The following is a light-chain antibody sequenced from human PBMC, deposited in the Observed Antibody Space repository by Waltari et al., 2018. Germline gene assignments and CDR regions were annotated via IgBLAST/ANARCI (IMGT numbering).Light chain of an antibody. CDR3: AAWDDSLSGPV. CDR2: RNT. J-gene: IGLJ2*01. V-gene: IGLV1-47*01. CDR1: SPNIGSNF. Sequence: QSVLTQPPSASGTPGQRVTIPCSGRSPNIGSNFVYWYQQLPGTAPKLLIYRNTQRPSGVPDRFSGSKSGTSASLAISGLRSEDEADYYCAAWDDSLSGPVFGGGTKLTVL.